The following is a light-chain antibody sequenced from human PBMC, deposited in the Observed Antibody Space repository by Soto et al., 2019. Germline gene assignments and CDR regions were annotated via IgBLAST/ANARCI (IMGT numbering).Light chain of an antibody. CDR2: GAS. Sequence: VFTQSPGTLPLSPRERATLSCRASQSVRSNLAWYQQKPGQAPRLLIYGASTRATGIPARFSGSGSGTEFTLTISSLQSEDFAVYYCQQYNNWPPITFGQGTRLEIK. V-gene: IGKV3-15*01. J-gene: IGKJ5*01. CDR1: QSVRSN. CDR3: QQYNNWPPIT.